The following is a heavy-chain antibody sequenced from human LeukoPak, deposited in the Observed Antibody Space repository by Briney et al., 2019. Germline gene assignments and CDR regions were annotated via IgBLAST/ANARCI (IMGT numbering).Heavy chain of an antibody. CDR1: GYTFTGYY. CDR3: ARGGSSGWYVQNYFDT. J-gene: IGHJ5*02. Sequence: SVKVSCKASGYTFTGYYLHWVRQAPGQGLEWMGWINPNSGGTNYAQTFQGRVTMTRDTSISTAYMELSRLRSDDTAVYYCARGGSSGWYVQNYFDTWGQGTLVTVSS. CDR2: INPNSGGT. D-gene: IGHD6-19*01. V-gene: IGHV1-2*02.